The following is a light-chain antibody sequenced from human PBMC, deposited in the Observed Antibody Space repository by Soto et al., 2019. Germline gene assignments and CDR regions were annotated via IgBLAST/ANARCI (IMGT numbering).Light chain of an antibody. CDR1: QSVRNL. J-gene: IGKJ4*01. CDR2: DAS. CDR3: QQRSNWLT. Sequence: IVLTQSPATLSLSPGERATLSCRASQSVRNLLAWYQQKPGQAPRLLIYDASNRATGIPARFSGSGSGTDFTHTISSLEPEDFAFYYCQQRSNWLTFGGGTKLEIK. V-gene: IGKV3-11*01.